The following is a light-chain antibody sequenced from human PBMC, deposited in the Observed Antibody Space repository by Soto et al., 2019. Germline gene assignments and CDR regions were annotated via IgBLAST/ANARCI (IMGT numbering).Light chain of an antibody. J-gene: IGKJ2*01. CDR2: DAS. CDR3: QQRSNWQYT. CDR1: QSVSSY. V-gene: IGKV3-11*01. Sequence: IVLTQSPATLSLSPGERATLSCRARQSVSSYLAWYQQKPGQPPRLLIYDASNRATGIPARFSGSGSGTDFTLTISSLEPEDFAVYYCQQRSNWQYTFGQGTKLQSK.